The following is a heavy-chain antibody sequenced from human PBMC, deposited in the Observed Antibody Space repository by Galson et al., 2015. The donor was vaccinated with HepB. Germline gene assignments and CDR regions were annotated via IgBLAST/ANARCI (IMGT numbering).Heavy chain of an antibody. V-gene: IGHV3-23*01. CDR1: GFPFSYYA. CDR2: ITPSGDNT. J-gene: IGHJ4*02. D-gene: IGHD3/OR15-3a*01. CDR3: ARGWTVDD. Sequence: SLRLSCAASGFPFSYYAMTWVRQATGKGLEWVSAITPSGDNTYSADSLKGRISIPRDNSKNSLFLQMNSLSAEDTALYYCARGWTVDDWGQGTLVTVSS.